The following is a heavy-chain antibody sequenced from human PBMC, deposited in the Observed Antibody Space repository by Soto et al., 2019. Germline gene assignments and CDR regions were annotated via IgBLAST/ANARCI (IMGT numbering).Heavy chain of an antibody. V-gene: IGHV1-3*01. J-gene: IGHJ6*02. CDR1: GYTFTSYA. Sequence: ASVKVSCKASGYTFTSYAMHWVRQAPGQRLEWMGWINAGNGNTKYSQKFQGRVTITRDTSASTAYMELSSLRSEDTAVYYCERDLGSGWPDYGMDVWGQGTTVTVSS. CDR2: INAGNGNT. CDR3: ERDLGSGWPDYGMDV. D-gene: IGHD6-19*01.